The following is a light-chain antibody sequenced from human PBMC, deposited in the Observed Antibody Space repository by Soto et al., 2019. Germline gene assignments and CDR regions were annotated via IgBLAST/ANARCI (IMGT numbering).Light chain of an antibody. CDR1: SSDVGVYDY. CDR2: DVS. J-gene: IGLJ3*02. Sequence: QSVLTQPASVSGSPGQSITISCTGTSSDVGVYDYVSWYQQHPGKAPKLLIYDVSNRPAGISNRFSGSKSGNTASLTISGLQAADEADYYCSSYTTSTPRVFGGGTQVTVL. CDR3: SSYTTSTPRV. V-gene: IGLV2-14*03.